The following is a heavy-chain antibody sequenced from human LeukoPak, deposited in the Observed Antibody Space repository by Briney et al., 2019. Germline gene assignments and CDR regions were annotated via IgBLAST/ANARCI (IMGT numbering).Heavy chain of an antibody. CDR2: IGIAGDT. V-gene: IGHV3-13*04. CDR3: ARGGDRDY. J-gene: IGHJ4*02. Sequence: QPGGSPRLSCAATGFTFSSYDMHWVRQVTGKRLEWVSAIGIAGDTYYLDSVKGRFTISRENAKNSLYLQMNSLRAGDTAVYYCARGGDRDYWGQGTLVTVSS. CDR1: GFTFSSYD.